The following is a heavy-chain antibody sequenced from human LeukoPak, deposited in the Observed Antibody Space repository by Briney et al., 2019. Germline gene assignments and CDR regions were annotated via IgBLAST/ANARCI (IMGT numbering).Heavy chain of an antibody. CDR1: GYTFTGYY. Sequence: ATVKVSCKASGYTFTGYYMRWVRQAPGQGLEWMGWINPNSGGTNYAQKFQGRVTMTRDTSISTAYMELSRLRSDDTAVYYCARDSRDGYNYVDYWGQGTLVTVSS. V-gene: IGHV1-2*02. CDR3: ARDSRDGYNYVDY. J-gene: IGHJ4*02. D-gene: IGHD5-24*01. CDR2: INPNSGGT.